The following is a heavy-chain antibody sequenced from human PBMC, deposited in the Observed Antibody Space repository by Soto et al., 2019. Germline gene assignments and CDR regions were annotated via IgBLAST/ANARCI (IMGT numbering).Heavy chain of an antibody. CDR3: ARVRFLDFWGGYFSFFDY. V-gene: IGHV6-1*01. Sequence: PSQTLSLTCAISGDSVSSNSAAWNWIRQSPSRGLEWLGRTYYRSKWYNDYAVSVKSRITINPDTSKNQFSLQLNSVTPEDTAVYYCARVRFLDFWGGYFSFFDYWGQGTLVTVSS. J-gene: IGHJ4*02. CDR2: TYYRSKWYN. D-gene: IGHD3-3*01. CDR1: GDSVSSNSAA.